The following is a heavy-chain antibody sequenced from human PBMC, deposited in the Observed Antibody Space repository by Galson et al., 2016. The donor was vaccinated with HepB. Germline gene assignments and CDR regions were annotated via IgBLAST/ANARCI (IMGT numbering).Heavy chain of an antibody. Sequence: SLRLCCAASGLTFSIFAMSWVRQAPGKGLEWVSGISDNGGSTYYVDSVKGRFTISRDSFKNMLYLQMNSLRAEDTAVYYCAKGLTTVTTEVDYWGQGTLVTVSS. D-gene: IGHD4-17*01. V-gene: IGHV3-23*01. CDR2: ISDNGGST. J-gene: IGHJ4*02. CDR1: GLTFSIFA. CDR3: AKGLTTVTTEVDY.